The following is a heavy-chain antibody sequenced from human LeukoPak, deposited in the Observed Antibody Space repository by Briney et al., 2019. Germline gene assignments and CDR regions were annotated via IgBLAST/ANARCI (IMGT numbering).Heavy chain of an antibody. V-gene: IGHV1-69*05. J-gene: IGHJ3*02. CDR1: GGTFSSYA. D-gene: IGHD2-2*01. CDR3: ARALYCSSTSCQDAFDI. Sequence: SSVKVSCKTSGGTFSSYAITWVRQAPGQGLEWMGGIIPIFGTANYAQKLQGRVTMTTDTSTSTAYMELRSLRSDDTAVYYCARALYCSSTSCQDAFDIWGQGTMVTVSS. CDR2: IIPIFGTA.